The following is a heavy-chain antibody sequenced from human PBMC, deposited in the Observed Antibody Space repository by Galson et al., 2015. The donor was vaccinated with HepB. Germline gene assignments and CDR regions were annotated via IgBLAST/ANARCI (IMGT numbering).Heavy chain of an antibody. CDR3: AKVNGDTPYFDL. D-gene: IGHD4-17*01. CDR1: GFTFSSYA. V-gene: IGHV3-23*01. Sequence: SLRLSCAASGFTFSSYAMSWVRQAPGKGLEWVSAISGSGGSTYYADSVKGRFTISRDNSKNTLYLQMNSLRAEDTAVYYCAKVNGDTPYFDLWGRGTLVTVSS. CDR2: ISGSGGST. J-gene: IGHJ2*01.